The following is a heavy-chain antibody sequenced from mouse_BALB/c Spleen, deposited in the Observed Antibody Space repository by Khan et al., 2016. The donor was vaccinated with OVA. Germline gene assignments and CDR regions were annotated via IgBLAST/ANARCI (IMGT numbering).Heavy chain of an antibody. CDR3: ARHNYGPFAY. CDR2: INTGGDYI. Sequence: EVELVESGGDLVKPGGSLKLSCAASGYTFSTYAMSWVRQTPDKRLEWVATINTGGDYIYYPDSVKGRFTISSDNAKTTLYLQMSSLRSEDTAIYYCARHNYGPFAYWGQGTLVTVSA. CDR1: GYTFSTYA. J-gene: IGHJ3*01. D-gene: IGHD1-1*01. V-gene: IGHV5-6*01.